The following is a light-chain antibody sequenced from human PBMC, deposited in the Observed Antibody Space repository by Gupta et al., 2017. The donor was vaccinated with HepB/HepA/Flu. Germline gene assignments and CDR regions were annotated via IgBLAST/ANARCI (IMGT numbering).Light chain of an antibody. CDR2: ANR. V-gene: IGLV1-44*01. J-gene: IGLJ2*01. CDR3: AAWDDSINGVV. Sequence: QSVLIQPPSASGTPGQTVTLSCSGSTPNIGSKTVNWYQLLPGMAPRLLVYANRQRPSGVPDRFSGSKSGTTASLAINGLQSEDEAEYYCAAWDDSINGVVFGGGTRLTV. CDR1: TPNIGSKT.